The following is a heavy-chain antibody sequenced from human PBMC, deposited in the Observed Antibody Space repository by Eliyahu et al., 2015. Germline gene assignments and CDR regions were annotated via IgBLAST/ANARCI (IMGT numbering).Heavy chain of an antibody. V-gene: IGHV3-11*01. J-gene: IGHJ4*02. CDR2: ISSSDNTI. CDR1: GFPFSXYY. CDR3: ARDTSYNSGWARGFDF. D-gene: IGHD6-19*01. Sequence: QVQLVESGGGLVKXGGSLRLSXAXSGFPFSXYYMSWLRQAPGKGLEWVSYISSSDNTIYXADSVRGRFTISRDNARNLLYLQMNSLRAEDTAVYFCARDTSYNSGWARGFDFWGQGTLVTVSS.